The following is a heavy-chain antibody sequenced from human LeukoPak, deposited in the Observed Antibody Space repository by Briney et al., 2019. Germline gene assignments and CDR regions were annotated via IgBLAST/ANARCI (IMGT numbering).Heavy chain of an antibody. CDR2: IYYRSKWST. J-gene: IGHJ6*02. D-gene: IGHD6-19*01. Sequence: SQTLSLTCAISGDSVSSNSAAWNWIRQSPSRGLEWLGRIYYRSKWSTYYAVSVKSRISINRDTSKNQISLQLNSVTPEDTAVYYCARGPQICSSGWYCTQVTQYYYYYGMDVWGQGTTVTVSS. CDR1: GDSVSSNSAA. CDR3: ARGPQICSSGWYCTQVTQYYYYYGMDV. V-gene: IGHV6-1*01.